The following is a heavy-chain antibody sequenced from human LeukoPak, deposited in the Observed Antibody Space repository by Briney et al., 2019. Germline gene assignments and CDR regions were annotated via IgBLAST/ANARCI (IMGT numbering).Heavy chain of an antibody. CDR2: ISSSSSYI. Sequence: GGSLRLSCAASGFTFSSYSMNWVRQAPGKGLEGVSSISSSSSYIYYADSVKGRFTISRDNAKNSLYLQMNSLRAEDTAVYYCARDLVGATKYYYYGMDVWGQGTTVTVSS. D-gene: IGHD1-26*01. CDR1: GFTFSSYS. J-gene: IGHJ6*02. CDR3: ARDLVGATKYYYYGMDV. V-gene: IGHV3-21*01.